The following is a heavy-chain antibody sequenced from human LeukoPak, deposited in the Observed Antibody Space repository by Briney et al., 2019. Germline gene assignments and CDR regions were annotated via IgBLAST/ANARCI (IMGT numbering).Heavy chain of an antibody. CDR3: ARTYRYDNYARGPVDY. V-gene: IGHV3-11*03. CDR1: GFSFSDYY. D-gene: IGHD3-22*01. Sequence: GGSLPLPHAASGFSFSDYYMSWIRQAPGKGLEWVSYISSSSSYTNSADSVKGRFTISRDNAKNSLYLQMNSLRAEDTAVYYCARTYRYDNYARGPVDYWGQGPMVTVSS. CDR2: ISSSSSYT. J-gene: IGHJ4*02.